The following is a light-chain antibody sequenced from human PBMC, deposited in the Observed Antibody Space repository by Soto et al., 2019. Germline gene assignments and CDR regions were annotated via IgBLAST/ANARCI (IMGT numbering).Light chain of an antibody. V-gene: IGKV1-5*03. CDR3: QQYRGERGT. Sequence: IRLTHSPSTLCASVGYRFTISFRASQSINKWLAWYQHKPGQAPNLLIYEVSTIHAGVPSRFSGSGSGTEFTLTISSLRPEDFATYYCQQYRGERGTFGQGTKVDIK. CDR1: QSINKW. CDR2: EVS. J-gene: IGKJ1*01.